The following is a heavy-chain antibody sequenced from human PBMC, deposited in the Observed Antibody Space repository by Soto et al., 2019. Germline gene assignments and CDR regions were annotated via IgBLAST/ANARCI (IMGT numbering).Heavy chain of an antibody. CDR3: AKRWGAAFDY. Sequence: QVQLQESGPGLVKPSETLSLTCTVSGGSISSYYWSWIRQPPGKGLEWIGYIYYSGSTNYNPSLKCPVTISVDTSNHPFPLKLGLVTGPDTALYFCAKRWGAAFDYWGQGTLVTVSS. CDR1: GGSISSYY. CDR2: IYYSGST. V-gene: IGHV4-59*08. D-gene: IGHD1-26*01. J-gene: IGHJ4*02.